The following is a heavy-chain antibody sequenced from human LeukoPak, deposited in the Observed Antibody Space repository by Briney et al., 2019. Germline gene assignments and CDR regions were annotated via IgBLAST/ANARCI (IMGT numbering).Heavy chain of an antibody. CDR1: GFTVSSNY. CDR3: ASLIVVAGAFDI. Sequence: GGSLRLSCAASGFTVSSNYMSWVRQAPGKGLEWVSVIYSGGSTYYADSVKGRLTISRDNSKNTLYLQMNSLGAEDTAVYYCASLIVVAGAFDIWGQGTMVTVSS. V-gene: IGHV3-53*01. CDR2: IYSGGST. D-gene: IGHD3-22*01. J-gene: IGHJ3*02.